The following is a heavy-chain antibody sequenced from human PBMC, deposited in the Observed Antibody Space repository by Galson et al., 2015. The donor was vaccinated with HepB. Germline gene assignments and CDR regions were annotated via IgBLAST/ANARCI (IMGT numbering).Heavy chain of an antibody. D-gene: IGHD3-22*01. CDR3: ARHLLYYDLSSGSASYYHGTDV. J-gene: IGHJ6*02. Sequence: SLRLSCAASGFDFRTYWMSWVRQAPGKGLEWVANIKLDGSEKYNVDSVKGRFTISRDNTKNSLFLQVNSLRAEDTAVYYCARHLLYYDLSSGSASYYHGTDVWGQGTTVTVSS. V-gene: IGHV3-7*03. CDR2: IKLDGSEK. CDR1: GFDFRTYW.